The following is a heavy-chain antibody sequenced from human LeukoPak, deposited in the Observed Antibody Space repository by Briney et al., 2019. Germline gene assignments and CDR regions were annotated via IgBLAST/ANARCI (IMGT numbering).Heavy chain of an antibody. V-gene: IGHV4-59*01. Sequence: SETLSLTCTVSGGSISSYYWSWIRQPPGKGLEWIGYIYYSGSTNYNPSLKSRVTISVDTSKNQFSLKLSSVAAADTAVYYCARWRRGYFDWSPTEFDYWGQGTLVTVSS. CDR2: IYYSGST. CDR3: ARWRRGYFDWSPTEFDY. D-gene: IGHD3-9*01. J-gene: IGHJ4*02. CDR1: GGSISSYY.